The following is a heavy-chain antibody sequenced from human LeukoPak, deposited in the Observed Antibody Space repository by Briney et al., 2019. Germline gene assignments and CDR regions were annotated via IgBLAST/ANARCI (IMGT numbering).Heavy chain of an antibody. CDR3: ARKGAEAGTLDY. CDR2: ISSSIRTI. CDR1: GFTFSTYT. V-gene: IGHV3-48*01. J-gene: IGHJ4*02. Sequence: PGGSLTLSCAASGFTFSTYTMTWVRQPPGKGMECISYISSSIRTIYYADSVKGRFTISRDNAKNSLYLQMSGRRAEDTAVYYCARKGAEAGTLDYWGQGPLVTVPS. D-gene: IGHD6-19*01.